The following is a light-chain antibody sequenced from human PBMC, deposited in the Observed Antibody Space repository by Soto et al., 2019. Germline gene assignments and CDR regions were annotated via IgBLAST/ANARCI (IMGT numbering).Light chain of an antibody. CDR3: QQYNSHSET. Sequence: DIQMTQSTSTLSASVGDRVTITCRASQSISSWLAWYQQKPGKAPKLLIYKASNLQSGVPSRFSGSGSGTEFTLTISSLQPDDFATYYCQQYNSHSETFGQGTKLEIK. J-gene: IGKJ2*01. CDR1: QSISSW. CDR2: KAS. V-gene: IGKV1-5*03.